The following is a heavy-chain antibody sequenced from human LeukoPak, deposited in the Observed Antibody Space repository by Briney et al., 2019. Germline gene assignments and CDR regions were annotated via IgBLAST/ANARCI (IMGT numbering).Heavy chain of an antibody. J-gene: IGHJ4*02. CDR3: ARNCIGCHGFDY. CDR1: GYTFTSYG. D-gene: IGHD2-15*01. CDR2: VSAYADNT. Sequence: ASVKVSCKASGYTFTSYGITWVRQAPGQGLEWMGWVSAYADNTNYVQKIQGRVTMTTDTSTSTAYMELRSLRSDDTAVYYCARNCIGCHGFDYWGQGTLVTVSS. V-gene: IGHV1-18*01.